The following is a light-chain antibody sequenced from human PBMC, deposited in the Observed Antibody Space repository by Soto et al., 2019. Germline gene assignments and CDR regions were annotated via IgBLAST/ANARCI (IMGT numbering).Light chain of an antibody. J-gene: IGLJ1*01. Sequence: QSLLPQPASVSATPGPTHTISCSGTNSNIGNNYVSWYQQLPGTAPKLLIYDNNKRPSEIPDRFSGSKSGPSATLGITGLQTGDEADYYCGTWDSSLSAGVFGTGTNVTV. V-gene: IGLV1-51*01. CDR1: NSNIGNNY. CDR2: DNN. CDR3: GTWDSSLSAGV.